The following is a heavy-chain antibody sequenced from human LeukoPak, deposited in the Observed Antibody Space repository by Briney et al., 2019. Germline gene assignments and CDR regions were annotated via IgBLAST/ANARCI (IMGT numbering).Heavy chain of an antibody. J-gene: IGHJ4*02. V-gene: IGHV3-66*01. CDR3: ARWWEALYYFDY. D-gene: IGHD1-26*01. Sequence: GGSLRLSCAASGFTVSSNYMSWVRQAPGKGLEWVSVIYSGGSTYYADSVKGRFTISRDNSKNTLYLQMNSLRAEDTAVYYCARWWEALYYFDYWGQGTLVTVSS. CDR1: GFTVSSNY. CDR2: IYSGGST.